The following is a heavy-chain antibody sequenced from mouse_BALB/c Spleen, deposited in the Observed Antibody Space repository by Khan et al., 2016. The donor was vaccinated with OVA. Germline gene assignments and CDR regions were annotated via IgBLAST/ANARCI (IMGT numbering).Heavy chain of an antibody. J-gene: IGHJ3*01. V-gene: IGHV3-6*01. CDR3: ARGGSSGPAWFAY. D-gene: IGHD3-1*01. Sequence: EVQLQESGPGLVKPSQSLSLTCSVTGYSITSGYFWNWIRQFPGNKLEWMGYIRYDGDSNYNPSLKNRISITRDTSKNQFFLKLNSVTPEASATLSCARGGSSGPAWFAYWGQGTLVTVSP. CDR2: IRYDGDS. CDR1: GYSITSGYF.